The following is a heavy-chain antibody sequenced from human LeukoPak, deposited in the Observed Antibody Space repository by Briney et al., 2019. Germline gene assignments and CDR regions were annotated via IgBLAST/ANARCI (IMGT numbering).Heavy chain of an antibody. CDR1: GFTFSSYA. J-gene: IGHJ4*02. D-gene: IGHD2-2*01. CDR2: ISPNGVST. V-gene: IGHV3-23*01. CDR3: AKLPYCSSTSCIDY. Sequence: GGSLRLSCAVSGFTFSSYAMSWVRQAPGKGLEWVSGISPNGVSTNYADSVKGRFAISRDNSKNTLYLQMSSLRAEDTAVYYCAKLPYCSSTSCIDYWGQGTLVTVSS.